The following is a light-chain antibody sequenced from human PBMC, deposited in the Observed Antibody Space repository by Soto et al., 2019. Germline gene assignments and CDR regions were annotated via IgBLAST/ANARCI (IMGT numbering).Light chain of an antibody. CDR3: QQYNNWPQT. V-gene: IGKV3-15*01. Sequence: EIVMTHSPATLSVSPGERATLSCRASQSVSSNLAWYQQKPGQAPRLLIYGASTRATGIPAWFSGSGSGTEFTLTISSLQSEDFAVYYCQQYNNWPQTFGQGAKVDIK. J-gene: IGKJ1*01. CDR1: QSVSSN. CDR2: GAS.